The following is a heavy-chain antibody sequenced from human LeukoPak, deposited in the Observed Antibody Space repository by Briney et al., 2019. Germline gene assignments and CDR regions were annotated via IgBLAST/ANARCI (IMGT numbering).Heavy chain of an antibody. CDR2: ISGGGESN. CDR3: ARDMGVGATHYYFSGMEV. Sequence: WGSLRLSCAASGFNFKFYAMSWVRRAPGKGLEWVSAISGGGESNYHIDSVKGRFTISRDNSKNTLFLQMNSLRVDDTAVYYCARDMGVGATHYYFSGMEVWGQGTTVTVAS. D-gene: IGHD1-26*01. CDR1: GFNFKFYA. J-gene: IGHJ6*02. V-gene: IGHV3-23*01.